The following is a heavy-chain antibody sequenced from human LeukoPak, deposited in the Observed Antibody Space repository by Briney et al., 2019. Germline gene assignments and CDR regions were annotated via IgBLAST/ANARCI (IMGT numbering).Heavy chain of an antibody. CDR2: INQSGRT. J-gene: IGHJ1*01. CDR3: TTAHDYVPGSQTTAY. CDR1: GGSFSGYY. D-gene: IGHD3-16*01. V-gene: IGHV4-34*01. Sequence: SETLSLTCADYGGSFSGYYWTWIHQPPGRGLEWIAEINQSGRTNYSPSLKSRVTISVDTSKNQFSLNLNSVTAADTAAYYCTTAHDYVPGSQTTAYWGQGTLVTVSS.